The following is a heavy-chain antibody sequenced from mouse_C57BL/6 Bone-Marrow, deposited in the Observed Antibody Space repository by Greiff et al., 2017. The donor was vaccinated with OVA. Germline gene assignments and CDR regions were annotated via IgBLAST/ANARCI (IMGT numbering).Heavy chain of an antibody. CDR3: ARGGAQAFAY. CDR1: GYTFTSYG. CDR2: IYPRSGNT. J-gene: IGHJ3*01. Sequence: QVQLKESGAELARPGASVKLSCKASGYTFTSYGISWVKQRTGQGLEWIGEIYPRSGNTYYNEKFKGKATLTADKSSSTAYMELRSLTSEDSAVYFCARGGAQAFAYWGQGTLVTVSA. V-gene: IGHV1-81*01. D-gene: IGHD3-2*02.